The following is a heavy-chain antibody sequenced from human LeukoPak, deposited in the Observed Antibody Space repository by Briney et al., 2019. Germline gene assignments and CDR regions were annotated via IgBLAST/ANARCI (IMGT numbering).Heavy chain of an antibody. J-gene: IGHJ6*03. D-gene: IGHD6-19*01. CDR3: ARIRGYGSDYYYYYMDV. CDR1: GGSISSYY. CDR2: IHYSGST. V-gene: IGHV4-59*12. Sequence: PSETLSLTCTVSGGSISSYYWSWIRQPPGKGLEWIGYIHYSGSTNYNPSLKSRVTISVDKSKNQFSLKLSSVTAADTAMYYCARIRGYGSDYYYYYMDVWDKGTTVTVSS.